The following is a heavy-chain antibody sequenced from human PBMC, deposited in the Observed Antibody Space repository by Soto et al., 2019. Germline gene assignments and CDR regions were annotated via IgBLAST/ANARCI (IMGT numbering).Heavy chain of an antibody. J-gene: IGHJ4*02. CDR2: INHLTTT. Sequence: GTLSLTCAVYGGSFSSYHWSWIRQTPGKGLEWIGEINHLTTTNYNPSLKSRVIISLDTPKNQFSLKLSSVTAADTAVYYCARGYGTALAPIFWGQGILVTVSS. D-gene: IGHD1-1*01. V-gene: IGHV4-34*01. CDR1: GGSFSSYH. CDR3: ARGYGTALAPIF.